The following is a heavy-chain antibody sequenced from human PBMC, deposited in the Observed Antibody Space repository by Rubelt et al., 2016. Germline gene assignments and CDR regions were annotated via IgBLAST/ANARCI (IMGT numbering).Heavy chain of an antibody. CDR1: GGSISSYY. J-gene: IGHJ6*02. CDR2: IYYSGST. Sequence: QVQLQESGPGLVKPSETLSLTCTVSGGSISSYYWSRIRQPPGKGLEWIGYIYYSGSTNYNPSLKRRVTVSVDTSKTQFSLKLSSVTAADTAVYYCARDIGGPYYYYGMDVWGQGTTVTVSS. CDR3: ARDIGGPYYYYGMDV. D-gene: IGHD2-15*01. V-gene: IGHV4-59*01.